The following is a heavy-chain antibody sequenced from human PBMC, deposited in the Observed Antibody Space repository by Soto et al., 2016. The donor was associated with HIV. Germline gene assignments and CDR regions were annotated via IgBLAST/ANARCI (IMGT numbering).Heavy chain of an antibody. J-gene: IGHJ3*02. CDR1: GYTFTSYY. CDR2: INPSGGST. CDR3: ARDSSEYYYDSSGYHGGAFDI. D-gene: IGHD3-22*01. Sequence: QVQLVQSGAEVKKPGASVKVSCKASGYTFTSYYMHWVRQAPGQGLEWIGIINPSGGSTSYAQKFQGRVTMTRDTSTSTVYMELSSLRSEDTAVYYCARDSSEYYYDSSGYHGGAFDIWGQGTMVTVSS. V-gene: IGHV1-46*01.